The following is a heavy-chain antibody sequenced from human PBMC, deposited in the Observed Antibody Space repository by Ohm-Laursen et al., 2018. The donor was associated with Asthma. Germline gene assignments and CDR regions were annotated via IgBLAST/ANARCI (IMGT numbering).Heavy chain of an antibody. Sequence: SLRLSCAAPGFTFSSYGMHWVRQAPGKGLEWVSIITSDGSWTSYADSVKGRFTISRDNSKNTLYMQMNSLRAEDTAVYYCARRDFSGGDPSAAFDIWGQGTMVTVSS. D-gene: IGHD2-21*02. J-gene: IGHJ3*02. CDR3: ARRDFSGGDPSAAFDI. V-gene: IGHV3-30*03. CDR2: ITSDGSWT. CDR1: GFTFSSYG.